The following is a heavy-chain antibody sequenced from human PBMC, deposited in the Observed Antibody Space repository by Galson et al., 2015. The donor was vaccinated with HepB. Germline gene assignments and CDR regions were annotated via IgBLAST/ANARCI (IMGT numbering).Heavy chain of an antibody. CDR2: ISYDGSNK. J-gene: IGHJ5*02. CDR3: ARLVWSYNWFDP. CDR1: GFTFSSYA. V-gene: IGHV3-30*04. Sequence: SLRLSCAASGFTFSSYATHWVRQAPGKGLEWVAVISYDGSNKYYADSVKGRFTISRDNSKNTLYLQMNSLRAEDTAVYYCARLVWSYNWFDPWGQGTLVTVSS. D-gene: IGHD6-13*01.